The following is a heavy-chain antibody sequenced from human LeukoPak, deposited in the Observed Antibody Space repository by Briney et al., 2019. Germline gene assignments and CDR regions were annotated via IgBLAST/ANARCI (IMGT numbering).Heavy chain of an antibody. J-gene: IGHJ3*02. CDR1: GFTFSTSW. CDR3: ARDAFSRISIFGVVSDAFDI. D-gene: IGHD3-3*01. Sequence: GGSLRLSCAASGFTFSTSWMIWVRQAPGKGLEWVANIKQDGSEKYYVDSVKGRFTISRDNAKNSLYLQMNSLRAEDTAVYYCARDAFSRISIFGVVSDAFDIWGKGTMVTVSS. CDR2: IKQDGSEK. V-gene: IGHV3-7*01.